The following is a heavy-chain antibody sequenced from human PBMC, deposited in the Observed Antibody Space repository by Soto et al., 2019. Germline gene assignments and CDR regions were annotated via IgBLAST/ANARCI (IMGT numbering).Heavy chain of an antibody. Sequence: SETLSLTCTVSGGSISSGGYYWSWIRQHPGKGLEWIGYIHYSGSTYYNPSLKSRVTISVDTSKNQFSLKLSSVTAADTAVYYCARGQLDSYYDFWSGYYRYYYYGMDVWGQGTTVTVSS. CDR1: GGSISSGGYY. D-gene: IGHD3-3*01. V-gene: IGHV4-31*03. CDR2: IHYSGST. CDR3: ARGQLDSYYDFWSGYYRYYYYGMDV. J-gene: IGHJ6*02.